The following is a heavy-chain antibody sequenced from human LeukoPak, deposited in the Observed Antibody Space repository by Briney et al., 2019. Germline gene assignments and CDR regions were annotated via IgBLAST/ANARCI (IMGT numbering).Heavy chain of an antibody. CDR3: ARDMGSGQIGTTPGGLDY. CDR1: GYTFTCYY. J-gene: IGHJ4*02. CDR2: INPSGEFT. D-gene: IGHD1-7*01. V-gene: IGHV1-46*01. Sequence: ASVKVSCKASGYTFTCYYIHWVRQAPGQGLEWMGLINPSGEFTTYAQKFQGRVTMTRDMSTSTVYMELSSLRSEDTAVYYCARDMGSGQIGTTPGGLDYWGQGTLVTVSS.